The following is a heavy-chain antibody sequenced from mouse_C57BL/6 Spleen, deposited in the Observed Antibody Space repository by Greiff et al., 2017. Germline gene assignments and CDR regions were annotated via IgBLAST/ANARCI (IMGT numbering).Heavy chain of an antibody. CDR1: GFTFSDYY. CDR3: ARGGDYYGSSYGYFDV. D-gene: IGHD1-1*01. V-gene: IGHV5-16*01. J-gene: IGHJ1*03. CDR2: INYDGSST. Sequence: EVQLMESEGGLVQPGSSMKLSCTASGFTFSDYYMAWVRQVPEKGLEWVANINYDGSSTYYLDSLKSRFIISRDNAKNILYLQMSSLKSEDTATYYCARGGDYYGSSYGYFDVWGTGTTVTVSS.